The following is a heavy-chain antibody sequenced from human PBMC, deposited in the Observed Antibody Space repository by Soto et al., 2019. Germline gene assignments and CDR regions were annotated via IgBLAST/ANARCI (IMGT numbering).Heavy chain of an antibody. Sequence: QVQLVEAGGGLVKPGGSLRLSCAASGFTFSDYYMSWIRQAPGEGLEWVSYISSSSSYTNYADSVKGRFTISRDNAKNSLYLQMNSLRAEDTAVYYCAREVRYPAYSYYGMDVWGQGTTVTVSS. CDR3: AREVRYPAYSYYGMDV. V-gene: IGHV3-11*05. CDR1: GFTFSDYY. CDR2: ISSSSSYT. D-gene: IGHD4-17*01. J-gene: IGHJ6*02.